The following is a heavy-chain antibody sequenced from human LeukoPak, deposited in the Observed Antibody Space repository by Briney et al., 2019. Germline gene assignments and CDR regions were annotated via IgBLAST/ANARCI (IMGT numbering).Heavy chain of an antibody. CDR1: GFTFSSYA. J-gene: IGHJ4*02. Sequence: GGSLRLPCAASGFTFSSYAMSWVRQAPGKGLGWVSAISGSGGSTYYADSVKGRFTISRDNSKNTLHLQMNSLRAEDTAVYYCAKGRDFWSGYFPFDYWGQGTLVTVSS. V-gene: IGHV3-23*01. CDR3: AKGRDFWSGYFPFDY. D-gene: IGHD3-3*01. CDR2: ISGSGGST.